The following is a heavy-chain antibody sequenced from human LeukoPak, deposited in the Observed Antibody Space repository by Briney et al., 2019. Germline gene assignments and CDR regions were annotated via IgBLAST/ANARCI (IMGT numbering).Heavy chain of an antibody. CDR2: IKGDGTEK. V-gene: IGHV3-7*01. CDR3: ARWAESGGYYYIDY. Sequence: PGGSLRLSCAASGFTFSSYGMHWVRQAPGKGLEWVANIKGDGTEKSYVDSVKGRFTISRDNADDSLSLQMNSLRAEDTAVYYCARWAESGGYYYIDYWGHGTLVTVSS. D-gene: IGHD3-22*01. CDR1: GFTFSSYG. J-gene: IGHJ4*01.